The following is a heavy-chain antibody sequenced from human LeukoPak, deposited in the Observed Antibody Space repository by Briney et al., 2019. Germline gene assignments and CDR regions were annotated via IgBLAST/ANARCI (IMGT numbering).Heavy chain of an antibody. V-gene: IGHV4-30-4*08. Sequence: SETLSLTCTVSGGSISSGAYYWSWIRQPPGKGLEWIGYVYDSGSTYYDPALKSRATISVDTSKHQFSLKLSSVTAADTAVYYCARDGSTTVPNWGQGTLVSVSS. J-gene: IGHJ4*02. CDR3: ARDGSTTVPN. CDR2: VYDSGST. D-gene: IGHD4-17*01. CDR1: GGSISSGAYY.